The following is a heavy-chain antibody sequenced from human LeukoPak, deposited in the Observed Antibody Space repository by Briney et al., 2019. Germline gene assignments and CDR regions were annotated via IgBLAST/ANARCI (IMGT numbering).Heavy chain of an antibody. CDR3: ARDESSPRAHFDY. CDR2: ISSSGSTI. J-gene: IGHJ4*02. V-gene: IGHV3-48*03. D-gene: IGHD6-13*01. Sequence: GGSLRLSCAASGFTFSSYEMNWVRQAPGKGLEWVSYISSSGSTIYHADSVKGRFTISRDNAKNSLYLQMNSLRAEDTAVYYCARDESSPRAHFDYWGQGTLVTVSS. CDR1: GFTFSSYE.